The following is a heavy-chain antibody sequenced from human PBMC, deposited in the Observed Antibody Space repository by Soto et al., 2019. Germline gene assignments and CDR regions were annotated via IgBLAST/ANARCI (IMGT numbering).Heavy chain of an antibody. V-gene: IGHV3-21*06. Sequence: EVQLVESGGGLAKPGGSLRLSCAASGFTFSRYGLNWLRQAPGKGLEWVASISSSTSYVYYADPVKGRFSTSRDNAKNILYLEMYGLRSEDTAIYYCARDPSEGRVGNWFESWGQGTLVTVSS. CDR1: GFTFSRYG. J-gene: IGHJ5*01. CDR3: ARDPSEGRVGNWFES. CDR2: ISSSTSYV.